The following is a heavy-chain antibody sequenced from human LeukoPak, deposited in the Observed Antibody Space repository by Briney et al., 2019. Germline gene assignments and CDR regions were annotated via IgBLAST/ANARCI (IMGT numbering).Heavy chain of an antibody. CDR1: GFTFSSYW. CDR3: ARDDCSSISCYHNWFDP. CDR2: IKQDGSEK. Sequence: GRSLRLSCAASGFTFSSYWMSWVRQAPGKGLEWVANIKQDGSEKYYVDSVKGRFTISRDNAKNSLYLQMNSLRAEDTAVYCARDDCSSISCYHNWFDPWGQGTLVTVSS. J-gene: IGHJ5*02. V-gene: IGHV3-7*01. D-gene: IGHD2-2*01.